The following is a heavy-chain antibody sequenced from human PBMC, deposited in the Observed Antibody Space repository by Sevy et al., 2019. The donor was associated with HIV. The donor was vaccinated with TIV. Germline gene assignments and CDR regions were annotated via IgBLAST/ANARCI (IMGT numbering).Heavy chain of an antibody. Sequence: GGSLRLSCGASGFSFDTYSMNWVRQAPGKGLEWISYISGTSRTTYYADSVKGRFTISRDNAKNSLFLQLNSLRAEDTAVYYCASLYNGFDYWGQGTLVTVSS. V-gene: IGHV3-48*01. J-gene: IGHJ4*02. CDR1: GFSFDTYS. D-gene: IGHD1-20*01. CDR2: ISGTSRTT. CDR3: ASLYNGFDY.